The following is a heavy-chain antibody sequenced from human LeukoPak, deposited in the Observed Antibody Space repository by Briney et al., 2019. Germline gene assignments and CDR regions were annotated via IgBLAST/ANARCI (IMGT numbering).Heavy chain of an antibody. CDR2: IYYSGST. D-gene: IGHD3-9*01. CDR3: ARAPYDILTRLGAFDI. Sequence: SETLSLTCTASGGFISSYYWIWIRQPPGKGLEGIGYIYYSGSTNYNPSLKSRVIISVDTSKNQFSLKLSSVTAADTAVYYCARAPYDILTRLGAFDIWGQGTMVTVSS. J-gene: IGHJ3*02. V-gene: IGHV4-59*01. CDR1: GGFISSYY.